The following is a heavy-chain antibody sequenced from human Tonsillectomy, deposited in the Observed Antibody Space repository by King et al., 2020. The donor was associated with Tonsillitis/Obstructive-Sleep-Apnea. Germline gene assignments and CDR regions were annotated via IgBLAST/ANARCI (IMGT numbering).Heavy chain of an antibody. Sequence: VQLVESGPGLVKPSGTLSLTCTVSGGSISSYYWSWIRQPPGKGLEWIGYIYNNGSTNYNPSLKSRVTISVDTSENQFSLKLSSVTAADTAVYYCASDNPHGGSYYRDWYFDLWGRGTLVIVSS. J-gene: IGHJ2*01. CDR2: IYNNGST. CDR3: ASDNPHGGSYYRDWYFDL. V-gene: IGHV4-59*01. D-gene: IGHD1-26*01. CDR1: GGSISSYY.